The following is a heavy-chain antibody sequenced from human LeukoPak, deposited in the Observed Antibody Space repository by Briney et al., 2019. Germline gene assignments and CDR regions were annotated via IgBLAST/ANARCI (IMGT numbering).Heavy chain of an antibody. D-gene: IGHD2-2*01. CDR1: GFTFSSYS. CDR2: ISSSSSTI. V-gene: IGHV3-48*01. Sequence: PGGSLRLSCAASGFTFSSYSMNWVRQAPGKGLEWVSYISSSSSTIYYADSVKGRFTISRDNAKNSLYLQMNSLRAEDTAVYYCARGGGLLSYYYYMDVWGKGTTVTISS. CDR3: ARGGGLLSYYYYMDV. J-gene: IGHJ6*03.